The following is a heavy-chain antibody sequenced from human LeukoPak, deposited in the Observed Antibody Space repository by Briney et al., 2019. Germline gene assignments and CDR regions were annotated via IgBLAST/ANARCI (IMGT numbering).Heavy chain of an antibody. J-gene: IGHJ4*02. CDR3: ALTPDYYGSGSFDY. CDR2: IKEDGSEK. D-gene: IGHD3-10*01. Sequence: GGSLRLSCAASGFTFSRYWMSWVRQAPGKGLEWVADIKEDGSEKYYVDSVKGRFTISRDNAKNSLFLQMISLRAEDTAVYYCALTPDYYGSGSFDYWGQGTLVTVSS. V-gene: IGHV3-7*01. CDR1: GFTFSRYW.